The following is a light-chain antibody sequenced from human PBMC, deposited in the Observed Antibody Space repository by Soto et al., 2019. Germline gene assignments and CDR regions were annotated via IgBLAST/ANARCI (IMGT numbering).Light chain of an antibody. V-gene: IGKV1-27*01. CDR2: AAS. CDR3: QRYNSAPPGVT. J-gene: IGKJ3*01. CDR1: QGISSY. Sequence: DIQMTQSPSSLSASVGDRVTITCRASQGISSYLAWYQQKPGKVPNLLIYAASTLQSGVPSRFSGSGSGTDFTLTISSLQPEDVATYYCQRYNSAPPGVTFGPGTKVDIK.